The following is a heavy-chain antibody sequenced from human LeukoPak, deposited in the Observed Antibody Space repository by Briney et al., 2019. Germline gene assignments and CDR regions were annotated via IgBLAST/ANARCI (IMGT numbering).Heavy chain of an antibody. CDR3: AYQFRQQLVPRT. J-gene: IGHJ5*02. CDR1: GYTFTSYD. V-gene: IGHV1-18*01. D-gene: IGHD6-13*01. Sequence: ASVKVSCKASGYTFTSYDINWVRQATGQGLEWMGWMNPNSGNTNYAQKLQGRVTMTTDTSTSTAYMELRSLRSDDTAVYYCAYQFRQQLVPRTWGQGTLVTVSS. CDR2: MNPNSGNT.